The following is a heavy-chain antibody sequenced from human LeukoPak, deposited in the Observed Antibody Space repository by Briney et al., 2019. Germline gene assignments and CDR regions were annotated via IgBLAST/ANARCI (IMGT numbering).Heavy chain of an antibody. J-gene: IGHJ5*02. CDR2: IIPILGIA. CDR3: ASTKTMVRGAPNWFDP. Sequence: SVKVSCKASGGTFSSYAISWVRQAPGQGLEWMGRIIPILGIANYAQKFQGRVTITADKSTSTAYMELSSLRSEDTAVYYCASTKTMVRGAPNWFDPWGQGTLVTVSS. CDR1: GGTFSSYA. D-gene: IGHD3-10*01. V-gene: IGHV1-69*04.